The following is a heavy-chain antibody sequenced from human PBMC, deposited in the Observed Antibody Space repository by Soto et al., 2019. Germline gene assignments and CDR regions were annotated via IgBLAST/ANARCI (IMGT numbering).Heavy chain of an antibody. J-gene: IGHJ4*02. D-gene: IGHD6-6*01. CDR1: GFSLSTDDVG. CDR3: ARSRYSISSFDY. V-gene: IGHV2-5*02. CDR2: IYWDDDK. Sequence: SGPTLVNPTQTLTLTCTFSGFSLSTDDVGVGWIRQPPGKALDWLAVIYWDDDKRYSPSLKSRLTITKDTSKNQVLLTMTNMDPVDTATYFCARSRYSISSFDYWGQGALVTVSS.